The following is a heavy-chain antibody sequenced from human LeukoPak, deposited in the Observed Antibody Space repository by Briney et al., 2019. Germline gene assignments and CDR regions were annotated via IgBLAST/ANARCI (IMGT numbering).Heavy chain of an antibody. D-gene: IGHD6-13*01. CDR2: INWNSGSI. CDR3: AKDRYSSSQGNFDY. J-gene: IGHJ4*02. V-gene: IGHV3-9*03. CDR1: GFTFDDYA. Sequence: GGSLRLSCAASGFTFDDYAMHWVRQAPGRGLEWVSGINWNSGSIAYADSVKGRFTIPRDNAKNSLYLQMNSLRVEDMAFYYCAKDRYSSSQGNFDYWGQGTLVTVSS.